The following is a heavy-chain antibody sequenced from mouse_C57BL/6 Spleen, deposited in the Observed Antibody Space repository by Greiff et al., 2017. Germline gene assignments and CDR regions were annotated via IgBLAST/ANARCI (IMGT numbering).Heavy chain of an antibody. CDR1: GYTFTSYW. CDR3: ARGKYGSSY. CDR2: IDPSDSYT. Sequence: QVQLQQPGAELVMPGASVKLSCKASGYTFTSYWMHWVKQRPGQGLEWIGEIDPSDSYTNYNQKFKGKSTLTVDKSSSTAYMQLSSLTSEDSAVYYCARGKYGSSYWGQGTTLTVSS. D-gene: IGHD1-1*01. J-gene: IGHJ2*01. V-gene: IGHV1-69*01.